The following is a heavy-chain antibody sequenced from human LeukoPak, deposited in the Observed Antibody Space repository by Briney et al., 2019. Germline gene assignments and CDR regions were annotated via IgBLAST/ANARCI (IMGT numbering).Heavy chain of an antibody. Sequence: SDTLSFIRTVSSHPNSNYYWSWTPQPPGKGLEWIGYIYYSGSTRYNPSLKSRLTISVDTSKNQVSLKLSSVTAADTAMYYCARHIGKWGWDYWGQGTLVTVSS. V-gene: IGHV4-59*08. J-gene: IGHJ4*02. CDR2: IYYSGST. CDR1: SHPNSNYY. CDR3: ARHIGKWGWDY. D-gene: IGHD7-27*01.